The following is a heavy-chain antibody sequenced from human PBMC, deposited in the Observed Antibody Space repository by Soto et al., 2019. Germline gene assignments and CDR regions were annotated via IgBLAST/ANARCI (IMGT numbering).Heavy chain of an antibody. CDR1: GFTFSSYS. CDR3: ARVSTVVMRYFDY. V-gene: IGHV3-21*01. Sequence: LSLTCAASGFTFSSYSMNWVRQAPGKGLEWVSSISSSSSYIYYADSVKGRFTISRDNAKNSLYLQMNSLRAEDTAVYYCARVSTVVMRYFDYWGQGTLVTVSS. D-gene: IGHD3-22*01. J-gene: IGHJ4*02. CDR2: ISSSSSYI.